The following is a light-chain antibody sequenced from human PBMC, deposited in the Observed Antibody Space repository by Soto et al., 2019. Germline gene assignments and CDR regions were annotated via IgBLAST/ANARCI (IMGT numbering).Light chain of an antibody. V-gene: IGKV3-20*01. CDR3: QQFGTIPFT. CDR2: GAS. CDR1: QSVSSTY. J-gene: IGKJ3*01. Sequence: EIVLTQSPGTLSLSPGERATLSCRASQSVSSTYLGCYQQKPGQAPRLLISGASNRATGIPDRFSGSGSGTDFTLTISRLAPEDFAEYYCQQFGTIPFTFGPGTKVDV.